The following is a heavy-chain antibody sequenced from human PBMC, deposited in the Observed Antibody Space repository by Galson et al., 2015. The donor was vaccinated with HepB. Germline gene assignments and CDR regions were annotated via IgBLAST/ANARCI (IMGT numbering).Heavy chain of an antibody. D-gene: IGHD6-13*01. CDR3: ARTRGAAGGIFDY. V-gene: IGHV3-74*01. Sequence: SLRLSCAASGFTFSNYWMHWVRHAPGKGLVWVSRINSDGTYITYADSVKGRFTISRDNAKNTLYLQMNSPRAEDTALYYCARTRGAAGGIFDYWGQGSLVTVSS. J-gene: IGHJ4*02. CDR1: GFTFSNYW. CDR2: INSDGTYI.